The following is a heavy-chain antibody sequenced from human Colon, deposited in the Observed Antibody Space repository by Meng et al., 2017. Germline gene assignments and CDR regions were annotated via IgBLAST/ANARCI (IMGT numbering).Heavy chain of an antibody. CDR3: ASTTGIAVAGTRY. V-gene: IGHV3-21*01. D-gene: IGHD6-19*01. CDR1: RFTFSSYS. CDR2: ISSSSSYI. J-gene: IGHJ4*02. Sequence: GGSLRLSCAASRFTFSSYSMNWVRQAPGKGLEWVSSISSSSSYIYYADSVKGRFTISRDNAKNSLYLQMNSLRAEDTAVYYCASTTGIAVAGTRYWGQGTLVTVSS.